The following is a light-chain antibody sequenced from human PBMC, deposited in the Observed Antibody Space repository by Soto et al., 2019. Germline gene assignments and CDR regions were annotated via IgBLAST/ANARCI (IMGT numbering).Light chain of an antibody. V-gene: IGLV1-40*01. CDR3: QSYDSSLSGYV. J-gene: IGLJ1*01. Sequence: QSALTQPPSVSGAPRQRVTISCTGSSSNIGAGYDVHWYQQFPGTAPKLLIYGNSNRPSGVPDRFSGSKSGSSASLAITGLQAEDGADYYCQSYDSSLSGYVFGTGTKVTVL. CDR2: GNS. CDR1: SSNIGAGYD.